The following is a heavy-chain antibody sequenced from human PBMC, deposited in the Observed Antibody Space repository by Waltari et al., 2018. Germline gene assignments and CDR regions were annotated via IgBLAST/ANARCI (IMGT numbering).Heavy chain of an antibody. CDR1: GYTFTGYY. V-gene: IGHV1-2*06. CDR3: ATESGRLAFDI. CDR2: IHPNRCGT. J-gene: IGHJ3*02. Sequence: QVQLVQSGAEVKKPGASVKVSCKASGYTFTGYYMHWGRQAPGQGLEWMGRIHPNRCGTNYAQQFQGRVTMTRDTSISTAYMELSRLRSDDTAVYYCATESGRLAFDIWGQGTMVTVSS. D-gene: IGHD3-10*01.